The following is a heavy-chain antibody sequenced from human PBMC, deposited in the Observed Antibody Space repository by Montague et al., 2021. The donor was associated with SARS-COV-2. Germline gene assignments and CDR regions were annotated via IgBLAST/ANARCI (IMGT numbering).Heavy chain of an antibody. CDR1: GFSPSTSGMC. J-gene: IGHJ4*02. CDR2: IDWDDDK. V-gene: IGHV2-70*01. Sequence: PALVKPTQTLTLTCTFSGFSPSTSGMCVSWIRQPPGKALEWLALIDWDDDKYYSTSLKTRLTISKDTSKNQVVLTMTNMDPVDTATYYCARTYYDILPNLYYFDYWGQGTLVTVSS. D-gene: IGHD3-9*01. CDR3: ARTYYDILPNLYYFDY.